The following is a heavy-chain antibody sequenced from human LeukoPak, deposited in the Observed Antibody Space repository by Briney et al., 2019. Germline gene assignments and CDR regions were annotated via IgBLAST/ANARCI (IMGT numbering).Heavy chain of an antibody. J-gene: IGHJ4*02. CDR3: AKELDSSGYFDY. Sequence: PGGSLRLSCSASGFTLSSNYMSWARPAPGKGLEWVSGISGSGGSTYHADSVKGRFTISRDNSKNTLYLQMNSLRAEDTAVYYCAKELDSSGYFDYWGQGTLVTVSS. CDR1: GFTLSSNY. CDR2: ISGSGGST. D-gene: IGHD3-22*01. V-gene: IGHV3-23*01.